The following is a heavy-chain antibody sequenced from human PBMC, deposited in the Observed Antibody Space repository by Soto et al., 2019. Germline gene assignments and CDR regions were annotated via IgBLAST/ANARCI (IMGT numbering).Heavy chain of an antibody. CDR2: VHSTGNT. CDR1: GDSINTFSYF. D-gene: IGHD4-17*01. V-gene: IGHV4-31*03. J-gene: IGHJ4*02. Sequence: QVQLRESGPGLVEPSQTLSLTCTASGDSINTFSYFWSWIRQHPQKGLEWIGYVHSTGNTYYNPSLASRVTISIDPSENKFSLDLDSRTAADTDVYYCARRGTYDFDYWGQGIRVTVSS. CDR3: ARRGTYDFDY.